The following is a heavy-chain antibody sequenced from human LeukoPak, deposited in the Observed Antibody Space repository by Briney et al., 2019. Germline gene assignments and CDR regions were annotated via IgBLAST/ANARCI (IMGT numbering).Heavy chain of an antibody. J-gene: IGHJ5*02. CDR2: ISGSGGST. Sequence: PGGSLRLSCAASGFTFSSYAMSWVRQAPGKGLEWVSAISGSGGSTYYADSVKGRFTISRDNSKNTLYLQMNSLRAEDTAVYYCANLEWLRLGDNWFGPWGQGTLVTVSS. V-gene: IGHV3-23*01. CDR1: GFTFSSYA. CDR3: ANLEWLRLGDNWFGP. D-gene: IGHD5-12*01.